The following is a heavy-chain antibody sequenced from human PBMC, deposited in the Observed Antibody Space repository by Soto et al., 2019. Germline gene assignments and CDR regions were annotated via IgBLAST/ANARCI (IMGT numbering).Heavy chain of an antibody. J-gene: IGHJ6*02. Sequence: QVQLVQSGAEVKKPGASVKVSCKASGYTFTSYGISWVRQAPGQGLEWMGWISAYNGNTNYAQKLEGRVTMTTDTSTSTADMELRSLRSDDTAVYYCASPKSSVGDYYGMDVWGQGTTVTVSS. D-gene: IGHD3-16*01. CDR3: ASPKSSVGDYYGMDV. V-gene: IGHV1-18*04. CDR2: ISAYNGNT. CDR1: GYTFTSYG.